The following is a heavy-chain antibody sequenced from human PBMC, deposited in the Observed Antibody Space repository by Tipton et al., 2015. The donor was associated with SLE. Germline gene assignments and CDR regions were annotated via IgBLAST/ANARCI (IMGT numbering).Heavy chain of an antibody. CDR2: INHSGST. CDR1: GGSFSGYY. CDR3: ARARLYSSSTTWYYYMDV. V-gene: IGHV4-34*01. J-gene: IGHJ6*03. D-gene: IGHD2/OR15-2a*01. Sequence: TLSLTCAVYGGSFSGYYWSWIRQPPGKGLAWIGEINHSGSTNYNPSLKRRVTISVDTSKNQFSLKLSSVTAADTAVYYCARARLYSSSTTWYYYMDVWGKGTTVTVSS.